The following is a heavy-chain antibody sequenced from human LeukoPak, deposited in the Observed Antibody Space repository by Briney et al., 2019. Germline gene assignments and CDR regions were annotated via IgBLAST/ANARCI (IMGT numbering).Heavy chain of an antibody. V-gene: IGHV4-59*01. Sequence: SETLSLTCTVSGGSISSYYWSWIRQPPGKGLEWIGYIYYSGSTNYNPSLKSRVTISVDTSKNQFSLKLSSVTAADTAVYYCARVHDSSGTLDYWGQGTLVTVSS. J-gene: IGHJ4*02. CDR2: IYYSGST. CDR3: ARVHDSSGTLDY. CDR1: GGSISSYY. D-gene: IGHD3-22*01.